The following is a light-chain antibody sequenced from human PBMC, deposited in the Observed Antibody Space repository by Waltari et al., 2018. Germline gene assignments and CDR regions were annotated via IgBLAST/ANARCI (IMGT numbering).Light chain of an antibody. V-gene: IGLV2-14*03. CDR3: SSYISSSTLEL. CDR2: DVS. J-gene: IGLJ2*01. Sequence: QSALTQAASVSGSPGQSITISCTGSSSDVGGYNYFPWYQQHPGKAPKLIIYDVSNRPSGVSNRVSGSKSGNTASLTISGLQAEDEADYYCSSYISSSTLELFGGGTSLTGL. CDR1: SSDVGGYNY.